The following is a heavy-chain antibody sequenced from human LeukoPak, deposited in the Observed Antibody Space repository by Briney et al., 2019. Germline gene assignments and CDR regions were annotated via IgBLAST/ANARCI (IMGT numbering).Heavy chain of an antibody. CDR3: AREMVRGVGAAFDI. V-gene: IGHV1-69*13. CDR2: IIPIFGTA. Sequence: AASVKVSCKASGGTFSSYAISWVRQAPGQGLGWMGGIIPIFGTANYAQKFQGRVTITADESTSTAYMELSSLRSEDTAVYYCAREMVRGVGAAFDIWGQGTMVTVSS. D-gene: IGHD3-10*01. CDR1: GGTFSSYA. J-gene: IGHJ3*02.